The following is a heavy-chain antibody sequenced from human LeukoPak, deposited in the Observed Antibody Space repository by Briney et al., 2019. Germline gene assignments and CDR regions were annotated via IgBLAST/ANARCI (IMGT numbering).Heavy chain of an antibody. V-gene: IGHV1-18*01. Sequence: ASVKVSCKASGYSFTSYGICWVRQAPGQGLEWMGWISAYKGNTNYAQKLHGRVTMTTDTSTSTAYMEPRSLRSDDTAVYYCARLRSRSEAFDIWGQGTMVTVSS. CDR1: GYSFTSYG. D-gene: IGHD6-25*01. CDR3: ARLRSRSEAFDI. J-gene: IGHJ3*02. CDR2: ISAYKGNT.